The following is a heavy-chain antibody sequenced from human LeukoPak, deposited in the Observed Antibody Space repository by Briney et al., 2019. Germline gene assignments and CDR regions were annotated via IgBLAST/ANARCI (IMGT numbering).Heavy chain of an antibody. V-gene: IGHV3-30*02. D-gene: IGHD3-16*02. J-gene: IGHJ4*02. CDR2: IRYDGSNK. CDR3: AKDSRTGEYYDYVWGSYRYRGDHYY. Sequence: GGSLRLSCAASGFPFSTYGIHWVRQAPGKGLEWVAFIRYDGSNKYYADSVKGRFTISRDNSKNTLYLQMNSLRAEDTAVYYCAKDSRTGEYYDYVWGSYRYRGDHYYWGQGTLVTVSS. CDR1: GFPFSTYG.